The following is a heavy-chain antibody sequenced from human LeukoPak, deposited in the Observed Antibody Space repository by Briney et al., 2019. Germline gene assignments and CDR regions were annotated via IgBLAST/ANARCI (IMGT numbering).Heavy chain of an antibody. CDR2: IYYGGST. V-gene: IGHV4-39*02. Sequence: KPSETLSLTCTISGASISSGGYYWGWIRQPPGKGLEWIGTIYYGGSTYYNPSLRSRVTISVDTSKNHFSLKVTSVTAADTAVYFCASGTGADTAIPSSWGQGTLVTVSS. CDR1: GASISSGGYY. J-gene: IGHJ5*02. CDR3: ASGTGADTAIPSS. D-gene: IGHD5-18*01.